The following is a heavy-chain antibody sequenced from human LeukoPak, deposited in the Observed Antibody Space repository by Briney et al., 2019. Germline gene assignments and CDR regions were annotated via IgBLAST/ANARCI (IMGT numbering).Heavy chain of an antibody. CDR1: GGTFSSYA. Sequence: SVKVSCKASGGTFSSYAISWVRQAPGQGLEWMGRIIPIFGTANYAQKFQGRVTITTDESTSTAYMQLSSLRSEDTAVYYCARDPETYYYGSGISFDYWGQGTLVTVSS. J-gene: IGHJ4*02. CDR3: ARDPETYYYGSGISFDY. V-gene: IGHV1-69*05. D-gene: IGHD3-10*01. CDR2: IIPIFGTA.